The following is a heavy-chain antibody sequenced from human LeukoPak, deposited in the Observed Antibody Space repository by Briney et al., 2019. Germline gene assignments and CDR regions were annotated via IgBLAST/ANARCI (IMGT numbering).Heavy chain of an antibody. J-gene: IGHJ4*02. CDR3: ARGVYIAAAQYGY. CDR1: GGSISNYY. CDR2: IYYSGTT. Sequence: SETLSLTCTVSGGSISNYYWSWIRQPPRQGQEWIGYIYYSGTTNYNPSLKSRVTISVDTSKNQFSLKLSSVTAADTAVYYCARGVYIAAAQYGYWGQGTLVTVS. V-gene: IGHV4-59*01. D-gene: IGHD6-13*01.